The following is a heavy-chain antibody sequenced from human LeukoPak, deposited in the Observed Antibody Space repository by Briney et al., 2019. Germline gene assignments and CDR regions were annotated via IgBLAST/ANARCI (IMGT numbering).Heavy chain of an antibody. J-gene: IGHJ3*02. D-gene: IGHD3-9*01. V-gene: IGHV1-69*05. Sequence: VASVKVSCKASGGTFSSYAISWVRQAPGQGLEWMGGIIPIFGTANYAQKFQGRVTITTDESTSTAYMELSSLRPEDTAVYYCARDKRYFDQNDAFDIWGQGTMVTVSS. CDR2: IIPIFGTA. CDR1: GGTFSSYA. CDR3: ARDKRYFDQNDAFDI.